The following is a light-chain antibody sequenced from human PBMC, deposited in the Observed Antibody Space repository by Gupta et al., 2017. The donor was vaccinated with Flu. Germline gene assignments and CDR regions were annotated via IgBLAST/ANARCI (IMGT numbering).Light chain of an antibody. CDR1: RGSIASNH. CDR2: EDN. CDR3: QAYGISNVV. Sequence: ILSQPRSVPESPGKTVAVSCTRSRGSIASNHVQWYQQLPGSAPTTVIYEDNQRPSGVPDRFSGSIDSSSNSAALTVSGLKTEDEADYGCQAYGISNVVFGRGTKLTVL. J-gene: IGLJ2*01. V-gene: IGLV6-57*03.